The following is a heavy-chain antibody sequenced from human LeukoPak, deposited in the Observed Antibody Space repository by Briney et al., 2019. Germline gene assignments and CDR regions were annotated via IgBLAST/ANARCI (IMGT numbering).Heavy chain of an antibody. J-gene: IGHJ6*04. D-gene: IGHD3-10*02. Sequence: GGSLRLSCAASGFTFSSYGMHWVRQAPGKGLEWVAVISYDGSNKYYADSVKGRFTISRDSSKNTLYLQMNSLRAEDTAVYYCAELGITMIGGVWGKGTTVTISS. CDR1: GFTFSSYG. V-gene: IGHV3-30*18. CDR2: ISYDGSNK. CDR3: AELGITMIGGV.